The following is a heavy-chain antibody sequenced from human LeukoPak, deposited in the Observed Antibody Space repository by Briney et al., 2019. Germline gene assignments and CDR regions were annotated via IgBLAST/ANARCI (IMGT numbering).Heavy chain of an antibody. CDR2: IFYSGSA. V-gene: IGHV4-39*07. J-gene: IGHJ5*02. D-gene: IGHD3-10*01. CDR1: GGSISTTNYF. Sequence: ASETLSLTCTVSGGSISTTNYFWGWIRQPPGKGLEWIGSIFYSGSADYSPSLKSRFTISIDTSKNQFSLKLSSVTAADTAVYYCARDSHRITMVRGVIDNWFDPWGQGTLVTVSS. CDR3: ARDSHRITMVRGVIDNWFDP.